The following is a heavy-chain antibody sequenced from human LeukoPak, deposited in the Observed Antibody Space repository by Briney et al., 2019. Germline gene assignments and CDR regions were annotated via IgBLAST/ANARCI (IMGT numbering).Heavy chain of an antibody. CDR1: GCTFSSYW. Sequence: GGSLRLSCAASGCTFSSYWMSWVRQAPGKGLEWVANIKQDGSEKYYVDSVKGRFTISRDNAKNSLYLQMNSLRAEDTAVYYCARGKGYSYGLTGMDVWGQGTTVTVSS. CDR2: IKQDGSEK. D-gene: IGHD5-18*01. V-gene: IGHV3-7*04. CDR3: ARGKGYSYGLTGMDV. J-gene: IGHJ6*02.